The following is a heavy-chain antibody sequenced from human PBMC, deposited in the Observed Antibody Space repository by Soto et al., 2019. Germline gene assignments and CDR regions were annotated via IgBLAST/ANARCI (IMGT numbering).Heavy chain of an antibody. CDR3: ARERWTYDRCDTHHSDV. J-gene: IGHJ6*02. Sequence: QVQLVQSGGEVTKHGASVKVSCKSSGYTFTSYGVSWVRQAPGQGLEWLGWISVYTGNTKQAQKFQDRVTLTTEASAITAYMELRSLRSYDTAVYYCARERWTYDRCDTHHSDVWGQGTTDTVSS. V-gene: IGHV1-18*04. D-gene: IGHD3-16*01. CDR1: GYTFTSYG. CDR2: ISVYTGNT.